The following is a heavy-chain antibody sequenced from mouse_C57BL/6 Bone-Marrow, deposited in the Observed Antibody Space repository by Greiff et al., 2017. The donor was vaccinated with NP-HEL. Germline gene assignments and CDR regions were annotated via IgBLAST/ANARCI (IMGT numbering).Heavy chain of an antibody. CDR1: GYTFTGYW. Sequence: QVQLQQSGAELMKPGASVKLSCKATGYTFTGYWIEWVKQRPGHGLEWIGEILPGSGSTNYNGKFKGKATFTADTSSNTAYMQLSSLTTEDSAIYYCARSDGYLFAYWGQGTLVTVSA. V-gene: IGHV1-9*01. D-gene: IGHD2-2*01. CDR2: ILPGSGST. J-gene: IGHJ3*01. CDR3: ARSDGYLFAY.